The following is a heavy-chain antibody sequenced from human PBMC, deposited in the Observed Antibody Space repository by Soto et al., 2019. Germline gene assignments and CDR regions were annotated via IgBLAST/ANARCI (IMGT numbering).Heavy chain of an antibody. CDR3: ARGSYGDYGGDFDY. CDR1: GFTFSSYG. CDR2: IWYDGSNK. Sequence: GGSLRLSCAASGFTFSSYGMHWVRQAPGKGLEWVAVIWYDGSNKYYADSVKGRFTISRDNSKNTLYLQMNSLRAEDTAVYYCARGSYGDYGGDFDYWGQGTLVTVSS. D-gene: IGHD4-17*01. V-gene: IGHV3-33*01. J-gene: IGHJ4*02.